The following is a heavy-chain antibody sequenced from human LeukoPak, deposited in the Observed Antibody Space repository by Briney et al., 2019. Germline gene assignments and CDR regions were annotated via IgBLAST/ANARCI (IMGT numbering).Heavy chain of an antibody. CDR2: INWNGANT. V-gene: IGHV3-20*04. Sequence: TGGSLRLSCAASGFSFDDYGMTWVRQAPGKGLEWFSVINWNGANTGYADFVKGRFTISRDNAKNSLHLQMNSLRAEDTAFYYCARALYASSSWHTFDIWGQGTMVTVSS. CDR3: ARALYASSSWHTFDI. J-gene: IGHJ3*02. D-gene: IGHD6-13*01. CDR1: GFSFDDYG.